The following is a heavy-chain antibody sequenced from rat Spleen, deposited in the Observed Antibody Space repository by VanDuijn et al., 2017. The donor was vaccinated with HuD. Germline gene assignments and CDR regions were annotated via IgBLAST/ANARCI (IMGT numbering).Heavy chain of an antibody. CDR2: IKAKSNNYAT. Sequence: EVQVLESGGGLVQPGNSLKLSCATSGFTFNTVWMYWYRQFPEKRLEWVARIKAKSNNYATDYTESVKGRFTISRDDAKSCIYLQMNNLKEEDSAIYYRATPGHWGQGVLVTVSS. D-gene: IGHD1-4*01. V-gene: IGHV6-6*01. J-gene: IGHJ2*01. CDR1: GFTFNTVW. CDR3: ATPGH.